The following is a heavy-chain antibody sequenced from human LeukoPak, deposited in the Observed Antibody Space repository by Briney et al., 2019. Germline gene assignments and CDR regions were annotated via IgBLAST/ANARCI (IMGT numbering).Heavy chain of an antibody. J-gene: IGHJ4*02. D-gene: IGHD3-9*01. CDR2: IIPIFGTA. Sequence: ASVKVSCKASGGTFSSYAISWVRRAPGQGLEWMGGIIPIFGTANYAQKFQGRVTITTDESTSTAYMELRSLRSDDTAVYYCARGGEYYDILTGKNQFDYWGQGTLVTVSS. V-gene: IGHV1-69*05. CDR1: GGTFSSYA. CDR3: ARGGEYYDILTGKNQFDY.